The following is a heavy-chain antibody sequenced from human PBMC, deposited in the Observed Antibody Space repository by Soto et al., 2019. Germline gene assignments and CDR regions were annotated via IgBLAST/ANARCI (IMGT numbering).Heavy chain of an antibody. J-gene: IGHJ4*02. D-gene: IGHD2-15*01. Sequence: PGGSLRLSCGADGFTFSSYGMHWVSQAPGKGLEWVAVISYDGSNKYYADSVKGRFTISRDNSINTLYLQMNSLTAEDTAVYYCAKDLHQHSLDYPRQGTLVTVSS. CDR1: GFTFSSYG. CDR2: ISYDGSNK. CDR3: AKDLHQHSLDY. V-gene: IGHV3-30*18.